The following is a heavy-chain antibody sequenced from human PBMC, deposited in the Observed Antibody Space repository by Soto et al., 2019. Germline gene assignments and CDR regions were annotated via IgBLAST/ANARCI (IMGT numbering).Heavy chain of an antibody. D-gene: IGHD3-22*01. CDR1: GFTLSRHT. J-gene: IGHJ3*02. CDR2: IGSRRSDI. CDR3: VRDYYDTSGYPNTFDM. Sequence: KTGGSLRLSCAASGFTLSRHTMNWVRKAPGKGLEWVSFIGSRRSDIYYADSVKGRFTISRDNAKNSLYLDLTRLRAEDTAVYFCVRDYYDTSGYPNTFDMWGQGTMVTVSS. V-gene: IGHV3-21*01.